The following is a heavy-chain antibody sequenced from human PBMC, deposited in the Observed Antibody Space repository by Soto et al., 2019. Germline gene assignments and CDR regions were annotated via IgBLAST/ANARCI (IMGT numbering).Heavy chain of an antibody. CDR2: IKQDGSEK. J-gene: IGHJ4*02. D-gene: IGHD3-9*01. CDR1: GFTFTRYW. Sequence: GGSLRLSCAASGFTFTRYWMSWVRQAPGKGLEWVANIKQDGSEKYYVDSVKGRFTISRDNAKNSLYLQMNSLRFEDTAVYYYARSPYFFRGPLDYWGQGTLVTVSS. V-gene: IGHV3-7*03. CDR3: ARSPYFFRGPLDY.